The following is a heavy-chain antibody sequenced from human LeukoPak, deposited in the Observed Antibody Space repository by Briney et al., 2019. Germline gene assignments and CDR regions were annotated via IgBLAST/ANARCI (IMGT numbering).Heavy chain of an antibody. Sequence: ASVEVSCKASGYTFTGYYMHWVRKAPGQELEWMGWINPNSGGTNYAQKFQGRVTMTRDTSISTAYMELSRLRSDDTAVYYCARGANRDAFDIWGQGTMVTVSS. V-gene: IGHV1-2*02. CDR1: GYTFTGYY. CDR2: INPNSGGT. CDR3: ARGANRDAFDI. D-gene: IGHD1-14*01. J-gene: IGHJ3*02.